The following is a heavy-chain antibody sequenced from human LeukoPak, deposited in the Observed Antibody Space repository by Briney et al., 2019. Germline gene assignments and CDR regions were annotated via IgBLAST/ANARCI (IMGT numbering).Heavy chain of an antibody. CDR1: GGSISSHY. CDR3: ARARAGIAARPFDY. V-gene: IGHV4-4*09. J-gene: IGHJ4*02. CDR2: IYISGST. D-gene: IGHD6-6*01. Sequence: SETLSLTCTVSGGSISSHYWSWIRQPPGKGLEWIGYIYISGSTNYNPSLKSRVTISVDTSKNQFSLKLSSVTAADTAVYYCARARAGIAARPFDYWGQGTLVTVSS.